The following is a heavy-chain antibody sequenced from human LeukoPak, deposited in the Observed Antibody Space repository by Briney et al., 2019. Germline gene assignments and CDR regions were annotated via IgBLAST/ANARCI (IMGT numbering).Heavy chain of an antibody. D-gene: IGHD5-18*01. J-gene: IGHJ4*02. CDR1: GYTFTTYD. CDR3: ARRNTAMVAGLDY. Sequence: ASVKVSCKASGYTFTTYDINGVRQATGQGLEWMGWMNPNSGNTGYAQKFQGRVTMTRNTSISTAFMELSGLRSEDTAVYFCARRNTAMVAGLDYWGQGSLVTVSS. CDR2: MNPNSGNT. V-gene: IGHV1-8*01.